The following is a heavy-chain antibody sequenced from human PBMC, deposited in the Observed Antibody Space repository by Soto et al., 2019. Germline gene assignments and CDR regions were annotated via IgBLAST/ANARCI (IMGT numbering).Heavy chain of an antibody. V-gene: IGHV3-23*01. CDR3: AKRNGSGGYSFYFDN. CDR1: GFTFSSYA. CDR2: ISGSGGST. D-gene: IGHD3-10*01. Sequence: EVQLLESGGGLVQPGGSLRLSCAASGFTFSSYAMNWVRQAPGKGLEWVSTISGSGGSTYYADSMKGRFTLSRDNSKNTLYLQMNSLRAEDTAVYYCAKRNGSGGYSFYFDNWGQGPLVTVSS. J-gene: IGHJ4*02.